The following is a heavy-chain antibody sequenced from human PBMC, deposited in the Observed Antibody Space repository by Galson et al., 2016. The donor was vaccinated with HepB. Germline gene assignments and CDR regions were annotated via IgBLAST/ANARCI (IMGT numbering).Heavy chain of an antibody. D-gene: IGHD2-15*01. Sequence: SLRLSCAGSGFTFDDHAMNWVRQAPGKGLEWVSGITWNSGSVGYADAVKGRFTISRDNAKNSLYLKMNSLRAEDSALYYCVRDTSGGWDFFDYWGQGTLVTVSS. CDR3: VRDTSGGWDFFDY. CDR1: GFTFDDHA. CDR2: ITWNSGSV. J-gene: IGHJ4*02. V-gene: IGHV3-9*01.